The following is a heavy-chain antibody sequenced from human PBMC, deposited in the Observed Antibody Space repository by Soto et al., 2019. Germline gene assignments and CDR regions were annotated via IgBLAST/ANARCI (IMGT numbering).Heavy chain of an antibody. CDR2: ISAYNGNT. D-gene: IGHD3-16*01. J-gene: IGHJ6*01. CDR3: ARDPTRGDYYYYVMDV. Sequence: GXSVKVSCTASGCTFTSYGIIWVRQAPGQGLEWMGWISAYNGNTNNAQNLQGRVTMTTDTSTSTAYMELRSLRSDDTAVYYCARDPTRGDYYYYVMDVCGQGTTVTVSS. V-gene: IGHV1-18*01. CDR1: GCTFTSYG.